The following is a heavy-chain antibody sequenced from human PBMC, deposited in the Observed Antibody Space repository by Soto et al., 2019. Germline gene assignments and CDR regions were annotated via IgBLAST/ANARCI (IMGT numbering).Heavy chain of an antibody. V-gene: IGHV4-4*02. CDR2: IYHSGST. D-gene: IGHD6-13*01. J-gene: IGHJ4*02. CDR1: GGSISNRNW. Sequence: SETLPLTCAVSGGSISNRNWWSWVRQHPGKGLEWIGEIYHSGSTNYNPSLKSRVTISVDKSKNQFSLKLSSVTAADTAVYYCARGTAAGTMFFDYWGQGTLVTVSS. CDR3: ARGTAAGTMFFDY.